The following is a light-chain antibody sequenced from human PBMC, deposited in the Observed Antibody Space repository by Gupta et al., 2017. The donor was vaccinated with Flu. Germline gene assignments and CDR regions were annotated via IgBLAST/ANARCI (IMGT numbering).Light chain of an antibody. J-gene: IGKJ1*01. V-gene: IGKV3-20*01. CDR3: LQYCSSPRT. CDR2: GAS. CDR1: QSVSSSY. Sequence: EIVLTQSPGTLSLSPGERATLSCRASQSVSSSYLAWYQQKPGQAPRLLIYGASSRATGIPDRFSGSGSGTDLTLTISRLEPEDFAVYYCLQYCSSPRTFGQGTKVEIK.